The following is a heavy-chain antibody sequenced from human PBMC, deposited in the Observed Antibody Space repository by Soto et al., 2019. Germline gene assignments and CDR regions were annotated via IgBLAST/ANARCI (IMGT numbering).Heavy chain of an antibody. Sequence: QLQLQESGPGLVKPSETLSLTCTVSGGSISSSSYYWAWVRQPPGKGLEWIGSIYYSGTTYYNPSLQSRVTISEDTSKNQFSLKLSSVTAADTAVFYCARLIHCKTTSCYFDYWGQGTLVTVSS. D-gene: IGHD2-2*01. CDR1: GGSISSSSYY. V-gene: IGHV4-39*01. J-gene: IGHJ4*02. CDR2: IYYSGTT. CDR3: ARLIHCKTTSCYFDY.